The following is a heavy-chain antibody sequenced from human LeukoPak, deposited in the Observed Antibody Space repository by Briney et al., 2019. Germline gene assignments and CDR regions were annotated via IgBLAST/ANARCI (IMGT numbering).Heavy chain of an antibody. D-gene: IGHD2-15*01. CDR3: ARIAPFIVVVVDAPDY. J-gene: IGHJ4*02. CDR1: GFTFSSYW. Sequence: GGSLRLSCAASGFTFSSYWMSWVRQAPGKGLEWVANIKQDGSEKYYVDSVKGRFTISRDNAKNSLYLQMNSLRAEDTAVYYCARIAPFIVVVVDAPDYWGQGTLVTVSS. CDR2: IKQDGSEK. V-gene: IGHV3-7*01.